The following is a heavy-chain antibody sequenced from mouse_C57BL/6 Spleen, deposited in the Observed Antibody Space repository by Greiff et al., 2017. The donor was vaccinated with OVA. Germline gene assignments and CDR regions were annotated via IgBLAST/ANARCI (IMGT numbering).Heavy chain of an antibody. Sequence: DVHLVESGGGLVKPGGSLKLSCAASGFTFSDYGMHWVRQAPEKGLEWVAYISSGSSTIYYADTVKGRFTISRDNAKNTLFLQMTSLRSEDTAMYYCARDNDGYSFAYWGQGTLVTVSA. CDR1: GFTFSDYG. J-gene: IGHJ3*01. CDR2: ISSGSSTI. CDR3: ARDNDGYSFAY. D-gene: IGHD2-3*01. V-gene: IGHV5-17*01.